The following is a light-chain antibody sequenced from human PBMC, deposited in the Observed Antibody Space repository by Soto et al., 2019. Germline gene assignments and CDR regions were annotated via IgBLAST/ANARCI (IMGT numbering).Light chain of an antibody. J-gene: IGKJ1*01. Sequence: DIQMTQSPSSLSASVGDRVTITCRASQSISHYLNWYQLKPGKAPKLLIYAASTLQSGVPSRFSGSASGTDFTLTVSSLQPEDFATYYCQQSYSTPPTFGQGTKVEIK. CDR2: AAS. CDR3: QQSYSTPPT. CDR1: QSISHY. V-gene: IGKV1-39*01.